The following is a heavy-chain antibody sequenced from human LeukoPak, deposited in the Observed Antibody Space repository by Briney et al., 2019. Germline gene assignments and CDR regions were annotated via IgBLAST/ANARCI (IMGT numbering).Heavy chain of an antibody. D-gene: IGHD6-6*01. CDR2: INPSGGST. V-gene: IGHV1-46*01. Sequence: ASVKVSCKASGYTFTRFYMHWVRQAPGQGLEWMGIINPSGGSTTYAQKFQGRVTLTRDTSTSTVYMELSSLRSEDTAVYYCARDTARPWWAWGEKPRQHLPLDYWGQGTLVTVSS. CDR3: ARDTARPWWAWGEKPRQHLPLDY. J-gene: IGHJ4*02. CDR1: GYTFTRFY.